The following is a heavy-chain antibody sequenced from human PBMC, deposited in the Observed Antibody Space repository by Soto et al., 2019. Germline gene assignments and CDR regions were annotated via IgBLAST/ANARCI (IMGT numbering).Heavy chain of an antibody. CDR1: GFTFSSYS. V-gene: IGHV3-21*01. CDR2: ISGTSDYI. D-gene: IGHD2-15*01. Sequence: GGSLRLSCAASGFTFSSYSMNWVRQAPGRGLEWVAAISGTSDYIYYADSVKGRFTISRDNAKTSLYIQMNSLRAEDTAVYYCARDHRYCSGSSCRPYYYYYGMDVWGQGTAVTVSS. CDR3: ARDHRYCSGSSCRPYYYYYGMDV. J-gene: IGHJ6*02.